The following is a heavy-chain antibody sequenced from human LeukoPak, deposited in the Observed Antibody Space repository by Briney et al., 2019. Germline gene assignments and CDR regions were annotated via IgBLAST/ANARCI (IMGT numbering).Heavy chain of an antibody. Sequence: SETLSLTCTVSGDSISSYYRSWTRQPPGKGLEWIGYINYSGNTNYNPSLKSRVTISVDTSKNQFSLRLSSVTAADTAVYYCAREGRQDFVYFDYWGQGTLVTVSS. CDR2: INYSGNT. J-gene: IGHJ4*02. CDR1: GDSISSYY. D-gene: IGHD3/OR15-3a*01. CDR3: AREGRQDFVYFDY. V-gene: IGHV4-59*01.